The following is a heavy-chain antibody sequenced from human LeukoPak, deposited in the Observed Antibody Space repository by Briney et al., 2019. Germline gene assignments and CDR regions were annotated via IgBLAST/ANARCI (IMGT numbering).Heavy chain of an antibody. Sequence: NASETLSLTCTVPGGSISSYYWSWIRQPPGKGLEWIGYIYDSGSTHYNPSLGSRVTISIDMSKNQFSLKLSSVTAADTAVYYCARHDDLMAGYCFDYWGQGTLVTVSS. CDR3: ARHDDLMAGYCFDY. J-gene: IGHJ4*02. V-gene: IGHV4-59*08. D-gene: IGHD6-19*01. CDR1: GGSISSYY. CDR2: IYDSGST.